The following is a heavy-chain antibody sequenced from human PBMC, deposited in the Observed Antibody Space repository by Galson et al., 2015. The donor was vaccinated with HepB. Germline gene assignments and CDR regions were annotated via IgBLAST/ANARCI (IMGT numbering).Heavy chain of an antibody. J-gene: IGHJ6*03. CDR3: ARVNTTGNSFYHMDV. V-gene: IGHV5-51*01. CDR1: GYSFTNYW. Sequence: QSGAEVKKPGESLKISCKGSGYSFTNYWIAWVRQMPGKGLEWMGIIHPGDSDIRHRPSFQGQVTISVDKSLTTAYLQWKNLKASDSAMYYCARVNTTGNSFYHMDVWGTGTTVTVSS. CDR2: IHPGDSDI. D-gene: IGHD6-13*01.